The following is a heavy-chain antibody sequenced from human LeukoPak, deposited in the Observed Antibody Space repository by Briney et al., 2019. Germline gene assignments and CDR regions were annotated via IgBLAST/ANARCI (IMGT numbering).Heavy chain of an antibody. V-gene: IGHV3-48*01. J-gene: IGHJ4*02. D-gene: IGHD1-26*01. Sequence: GGSLRLSCAASGFTFGSYSMNWVRQAPGKGLEWVSFISSLSGTREYADSVKGRFTISRDNAKNSLYLQMNSLRVEDTAVYYCARDQGGSYSYWGQRTLVTVSS. CDR1: GFTFGSYS. CDR3: ARDQGGSYSY. CDR2: ISSLSGTR.